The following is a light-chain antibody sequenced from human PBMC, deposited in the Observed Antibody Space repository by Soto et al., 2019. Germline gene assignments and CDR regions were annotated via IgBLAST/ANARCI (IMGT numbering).Light chain of an antibody. J-gene: IGLJ3*02. V-gene: IGLV2-23*02. CDR2: EVS. CDR3: CSYAGSRGWV. Sequence: QSVLTQPASVSGSPGQSITISCTGTISDVGSYNLVSWYQQHPGKAPKLMIYEVSKRPSGNANRFSGSKSGNTASLTISGLQAEDEADYYCCSYAGSRGWVFGGGTKVTVL. CDR1: ISDVGSYNL.